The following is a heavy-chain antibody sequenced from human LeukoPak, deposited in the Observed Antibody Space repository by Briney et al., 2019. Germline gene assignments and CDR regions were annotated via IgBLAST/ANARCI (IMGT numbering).Heavy chain of an antibody. D-gene: IGHD2-2*01. CDR3: ARGYCSSTTCTQFDN. V-gene: IGHV1-69*05. Sequence: GASVKVSCKASGGTFNNYAISWVRQAPGQGLEWMGGIIPIFGTANYAQKFQGRVTITTDESTSTAYMELSSLRSEDTAVYYCARGYCSSTTCTQFDNWGQGTLVTVSS. CDR2: IIPIFGTA. CDR1: GGTFNNYA. J-gene: IGHJ4*02.